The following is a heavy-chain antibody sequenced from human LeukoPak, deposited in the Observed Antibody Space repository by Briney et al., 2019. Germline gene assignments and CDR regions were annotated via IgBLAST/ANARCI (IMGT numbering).Heavy chain of an antibody. Sequence: GESLKISCKGSGDRFTSYWSGWVRQMPGKGLEWMGIIYPNDSDTRYSPSFQGQVIISADKSISTAYLQWSSLKASDTAMYYCARHSYSSSTIGYWGQGTLVTVSS. CDR1: GDRFTSYW. CDR2: IYPNDSDT. CDR3: ARHSYSSSTIGY. D-gene: IGHD6-6*01. J-gene: IGHJ4*02. V-gene: IGHV5-51*01.